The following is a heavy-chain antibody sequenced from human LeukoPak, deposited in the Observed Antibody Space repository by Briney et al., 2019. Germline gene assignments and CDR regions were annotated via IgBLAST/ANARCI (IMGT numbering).Heavy chain of an antibody. CDR1: GFTFSSYW. J-gene: IGHJ6*04. CDR2: IKQDGSEK. V-gene: IGHV3-7*03. CDR3: ARDDWNAVYYYYYGMDV. Sequence: WGSLRLSCAASGFTFSSYWMSWVRQAPGKGLEWVANIKQDGSEKYYVDSVKGRFTISRDNAKNSLYLQMNSLRAEDTAVYYCARDDWNAVYYYYYGMDVWGKGTTVTVSS. D-gene: IGHD1-1*01.